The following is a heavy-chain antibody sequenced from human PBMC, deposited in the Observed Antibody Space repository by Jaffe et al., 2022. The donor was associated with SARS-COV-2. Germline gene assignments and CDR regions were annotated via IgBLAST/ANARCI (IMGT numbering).Heavy chain of an antibody. J-gene: IGHJ4*02. CDR1: GFTFSNYG. Sequence: EVQLVESGGGLVQPGGSLRLSCEASGFTFSNYGMNWVRQAPGKGLEWVSFIGSGDSPIYYTDSVKGRFTISRDNAKNSLYLQMSSLRAEDTALYYCAIERLVYWGQGTLVTVSS. CDR3: AIERLVY. V-gene: IGHV3-48*01. D-gene: IGHD2-21*01. CDR2: IGSGDSPI.